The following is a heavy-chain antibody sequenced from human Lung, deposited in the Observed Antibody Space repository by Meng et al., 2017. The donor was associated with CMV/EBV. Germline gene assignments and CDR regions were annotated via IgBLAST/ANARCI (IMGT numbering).Heavy chain of an antibody. CDR2: ISSDGTNK. V-gene: IGHV3-30*04. Sequence: SCAASGFIFSNYALYWVRQAPGKGLESVAVISSDGTNKLHADSVEGRFTISRDNSKNTLYLQMSSLGAEDTAVYYCARDRVRRAEVVAGHQGDWGQGXLVTVSS. CDR3: ARDRVRRAEVVAGHQGD. CDR1: GFIFSNYA. J-gene: IGHJ4*02. D-gene: IGHD6-19*01.